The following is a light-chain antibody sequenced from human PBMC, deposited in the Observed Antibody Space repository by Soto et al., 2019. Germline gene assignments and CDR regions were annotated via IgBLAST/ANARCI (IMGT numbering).Light chain of an antibody. V-gene: IGKV3-20*01. Sequence: EIVLTQSPGTLSMSPGERATLSCRASQSVRNSYLTWYQQKPGQAPRLLIYGASSRATGIPDRFSGSGSGTDFTLTISRLAPEDFAVYYCQQYGSSPLTFGGGTKVEIK. CDR3: QQYGSSPLT. CDR1: QSVRNSY. J-gene: IGKJ4*01. CDR2: GAS.